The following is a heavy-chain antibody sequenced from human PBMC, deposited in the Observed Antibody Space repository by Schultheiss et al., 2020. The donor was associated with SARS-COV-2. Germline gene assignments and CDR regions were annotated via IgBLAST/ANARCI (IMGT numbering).Heavy chain of an antibody. CDR3: TRHVLHRDYYYYYYYMDV. V-gene: IGHV3-23*01. CDR1: GFTFPTSA. D-gene: IGHD5-24*01. Sequence: GGSLRLSCAASGFTFPTSAMNWVRQAPGKGLECVSTISGSGGNIYYADSVKGRFTISRDNSKNTLYLQMNSLRAEDTAVYYCTRHVLHRDYYYYYYYMDVWGKGTTVTVSS. CDR2: ISGSGGNI. J-gene: IGHJ6*03.